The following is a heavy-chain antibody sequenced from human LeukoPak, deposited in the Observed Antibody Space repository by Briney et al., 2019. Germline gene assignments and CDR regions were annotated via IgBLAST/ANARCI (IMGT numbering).Heavy chain of an antibody. J-gene: IGHJ4*02. Sequence: GGSLRLSCAASGFTVSSNYMSWVRQAPGKGLEWVSVIYSGGSTYYAYSVKGRFTISRDNSKNTLYLQMNSLRAEDTAVYYCARHYSYGPSFDYWGQGALVTVSS. V-gene: IGHV3-53*01. CDR2: IYSGGST. CDR1: GFTVSSNY. CDR3: ARHYSYGPSFDY. D-gene: IGHD5-18*01.